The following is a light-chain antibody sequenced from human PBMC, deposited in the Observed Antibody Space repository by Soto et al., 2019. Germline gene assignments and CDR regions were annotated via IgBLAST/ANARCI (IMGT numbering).Light chain of an antibody. CDR2: GAS. Sequence: EIVSTQSPSTLSLSPGERATVSCADIQSISSSFLAWLQQRAGQAPRLLIYGASSRGKGIPDRFSGSGSGTDFTLTIGRLEPEDFAVYYCKQYGSSSWTFGKGTKVDIK. J-gene: IGKJ1*01. V-gene: IGKV3-20*01. CDR3: KQYGSSSWT. CDR1: QSISSSF.